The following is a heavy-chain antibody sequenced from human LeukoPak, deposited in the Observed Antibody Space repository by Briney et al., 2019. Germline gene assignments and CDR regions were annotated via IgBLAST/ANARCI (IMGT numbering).Heavy chain of an antibody. CDR2: IYHSGST. CDR3: SLYSSSWWGAGWFGP. Sequence: SETLSLTCAVSGGSISSSNWWSWVRQPPGKGLEWIGEIYHSGSTNYNPSLKSRVTISVDKSKNQFSLKLSSVTAADTAVYYCSLYSSSWWGAGWFGPWGQGTLVTVSS. CDR1: GGSISSSNW. V-gene: IGHV4-4*02. J-gene: IGHJ5*02. D-gene: IGHD6-13*01.